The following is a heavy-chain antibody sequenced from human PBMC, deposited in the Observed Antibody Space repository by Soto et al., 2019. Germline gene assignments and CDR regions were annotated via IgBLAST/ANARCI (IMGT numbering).Heavy chain of an antibody. J-gene: IGHJ3*02. V-gene: IGHV3-23*01. CDR2: ISGSGGST. Sequence: GGSLRLSCAASGFTFSSYAMSWVRQAPGKGLEWVTAISGSGGSTYYADSVKGRFTISRDNSKNTLYLQMNSLRAEDTAVYYCAKDGVSPTEITFGGVIVPTIWGQGTMVTVSS. CDR1: GFTFSSYA. CDR3: AKDGVSPTEITFGGVIVPTI. D-gene: IGHD3-16*02.